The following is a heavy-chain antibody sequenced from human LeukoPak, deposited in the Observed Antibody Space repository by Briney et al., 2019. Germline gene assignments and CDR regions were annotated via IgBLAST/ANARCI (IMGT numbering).Heavy chain of an antibody. CDR2: ITSGSSYI. Sequence: GGSLRLSCAASGFTFSSYSMNWVRQAPGQGLEWVSSITSGSSYIYYADSVKGRFTISRDNAKSSLYLQMNSLRSDDTAVYYCARNWATAAGTYFDYWGQGTLVTVSS. V-gene: IGHV3-21*04. CDR1: GFTFSSYS. J-gene: IGHJ4*02. D-gene: IGHD6-13*01. CDR3: ARNWATAAGTYFDY.